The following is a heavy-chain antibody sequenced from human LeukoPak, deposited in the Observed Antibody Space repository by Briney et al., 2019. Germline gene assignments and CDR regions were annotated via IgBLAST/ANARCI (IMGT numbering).Heavy chain of an antibody. J-gene: IGHJ4*02. CDR3: ARDMDLDYGSGSYWRW. CDR2: ISSSSSYI. V-gene: IGHV3-21*01. Sequence: GGSLRLSCAASGFTFSSYSMNWVRQAPGKGLEWVSSISSSSSYIYYADSVKGRFTISRDNAKNSLYLQMNSLRAEDTAVYYCARDMDLDYGSGSYWRWWGQGTLVTVSS. CDR1: GFTFSSYS. D-gene: IGHD3-10*01.